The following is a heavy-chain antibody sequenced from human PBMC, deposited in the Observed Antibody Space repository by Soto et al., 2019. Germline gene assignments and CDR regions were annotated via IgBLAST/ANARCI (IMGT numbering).Heavy chain of an antibody. D-gene: IGHD6-13*01. V-gene: IGHV3-23*01. J-gene: IGHJ6*02. CDR1: GFTFSSYA. Sequence: HPGGSLRLSCAASGFTFSSYAMSWVRQAPGKGLEWVSAISGSGGSTYYADSVKGRFTISRDNSKNTLYLQMNSLRAEDTAVYYCAKDQYSSSSYPHADYGMDVWGQGTTVTVSS. CDR2: ISGSGGST. CDR3: AKDQYSSSSYPHADYGMDV.